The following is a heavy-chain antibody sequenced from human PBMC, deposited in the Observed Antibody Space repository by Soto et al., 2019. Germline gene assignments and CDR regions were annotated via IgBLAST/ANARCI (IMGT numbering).Heavy chain of an antibody. V-gene: IGHV3-74*01. CDR3: ARPPVVDGTTGPDDAFDI. J-gene: IGHJ3*02. CDR2: INSDGSST. D-gene: IGHD4-17*01. Sequence: GGSLRLSCAASGFTFSSYWMHWVRQAPGKGLVWVSRINSDGSSTSYADSAKGRFTISRDNAKNTLYLQMNSLRAEDTAVYYCARPPVVDGTTGPDDAFDIWGQGTMVTVSS. CDR1: GFTFSSYW.